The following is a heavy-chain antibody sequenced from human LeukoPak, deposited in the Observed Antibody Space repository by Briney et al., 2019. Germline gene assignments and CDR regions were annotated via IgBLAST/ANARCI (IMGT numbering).Heavy chain of an antibody. Sequence: GGSLRLSCAASGFTFSSSGMHWVRQAPGKGLEWVAVIWYDGSNRYYADPVKGRFTVSRDNSKNTLYLQMNSLRAEDTAVYYCARAKGVSTGYRPTDYWGQGTLVTVSS. J-gene: IGHJ4*02. CDR1: GFTFSSSG. D-gene: IGHD3-22*01. CDR3: ARAKGVSTGYRPTDY. V-gene: IGHV3-33*01. CDR2: IWYDGSNR.